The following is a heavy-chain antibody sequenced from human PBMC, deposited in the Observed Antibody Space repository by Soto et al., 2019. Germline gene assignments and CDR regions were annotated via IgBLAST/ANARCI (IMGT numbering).Heavy chain of an antibody. Sequence: SVKVSCKASGGTFSSYAISWVRQAPGQGLEWMGGIIPIFGTANYAQKFQGRVTITADESTSTAYMELSSLRSEDTAVYYCASGVEDPGRAVAGTANFDYWGQGTLVTVSS. CDR3: ASGVEDPGRAVAGTANFDY. J-gene: IGHJ4*02. D-gene: IGHD6-19*01. CDR2: IIPIFGTA. V-gene: IGHV1-69*13. CDR1: GGTFSSYA.